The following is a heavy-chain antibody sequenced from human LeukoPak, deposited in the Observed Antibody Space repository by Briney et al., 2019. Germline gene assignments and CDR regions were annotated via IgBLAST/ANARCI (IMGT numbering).Heavy chain of an antibody. CDR2: ISGSGGST. J-gene: IGHJ4*02. V-gene: IGHV3-23*01. CDR3: AKRGVVIRVFLVGFHKEAFYFES. D-gene: IGHD3/OR15-3a*01. CDR1: GITLSNYG. Sequence: GGSLRLSCAVSGITLSNYGMSWVRQAPGKGLEWVAGISGSGGSTIYADSVKGRFTISSDNPKNTLYLQMNSLRAEDTAFYFRAKRGVVIRVFLVGFHKEAFYFESWGQGALVTVSS.